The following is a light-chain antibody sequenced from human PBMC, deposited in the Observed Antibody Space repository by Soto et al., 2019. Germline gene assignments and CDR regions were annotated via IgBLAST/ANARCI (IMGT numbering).Light chain of an antibody. V-gene: IGKV1-27*01. J-gene: IGKJ1*01. CDR1: QGISTY. Sequence: DIQMTQSPSSLSASVGDRVTITCRASQGISTYLAWYQQKPGKVPKVLIYDASTLQSGVPSRFSGSGSGTDFTLTISSLQPEDVATYYCQKYDSAPRTFGQGTK. CDR3: QKYDSAPRT. CDR2: DAS.